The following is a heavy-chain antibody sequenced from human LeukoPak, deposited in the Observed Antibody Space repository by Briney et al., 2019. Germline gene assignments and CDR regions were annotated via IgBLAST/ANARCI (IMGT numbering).Heavy chain of an antibody. CDR3: ARRYALTRRFDP. V-gene: IGHV4-59*01. CDR2: IYYSGST. Sequence: SETLSLTCTVSGGSISSYYWSWIRQPPGKGLEWIGYIYYSGSTNHNPSLKSRVTISVDTSKNQFSLKLSSVTAADTAVYYCARRYALTRRFDPWSQGTLVTVSS. D-gene: IGHD3-16*01. CDR1: GGSISSYY. J-gene: IGHJ5*02.